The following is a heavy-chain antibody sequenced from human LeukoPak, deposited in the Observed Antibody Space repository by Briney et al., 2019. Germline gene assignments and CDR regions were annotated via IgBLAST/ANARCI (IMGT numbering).Heavy chain of an antibody. CDR3: AKGPDGAVTEGWYFDL. CDR1: GFTFDDYA. CDR2: ISWNSGSI. V-gene: IGHV3-9*01. D-gene: IGHD4-17*01. J-gene: IGHJ2*01. Sequence: PGGSLRLSCAASGFTFDDYAMHWVRQAPGKGLEWVSGISWNSGSIGYADSVKGRFTISRDNAKNSLYLQMNSLRAEDTALYYCAKGPDGAVTEGWYFDLWGRGTLVTVSS.